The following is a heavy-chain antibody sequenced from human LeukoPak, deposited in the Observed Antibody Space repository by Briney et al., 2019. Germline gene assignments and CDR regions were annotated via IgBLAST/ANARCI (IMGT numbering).Heavy chain of an antibody. CDR3: ARDGVGDFWSGLRAYGYYYYMDV. V-gene: IGHV4-4*07. J-gene: IGHJ6*03. Sequence: SETQSLTCTVSGGSISSYYWSWIRQPAGKGLEWIGRIYTSGSTNYNPSLKSRVTMSVDTSKNQFSLKLSSVTAADTAVYYCARDGVGDFWSGLRAYGYYYYMDVWGKGTTVTVSS. D-gene: IGHD3-3*01. CDR1: GGSISSYY. CDR2: IYTSGST.